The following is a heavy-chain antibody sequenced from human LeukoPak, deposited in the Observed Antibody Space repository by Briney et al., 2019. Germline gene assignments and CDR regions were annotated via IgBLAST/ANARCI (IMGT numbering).Heavy chain of an antibody. Sequence: GGSLRLSCAASGFTFSSYAMSWVRQAPGKGLEWVSAISGSGGSAYYADSAKGRFTISRDNSKNTLYLQMNSLRAEDTAVYYRAKDSYYDSSGYPDYYFDYWGQGTLVTVSS. CDR2: ISGSGGSA. J-gene: IGHJ4*02. CDR1: GFTFSSYA. V-gene: IGHV3-23*01. CDR3: AKDSYYDSSGYPDYYFDY. D-gene: IGHD3-22*01.